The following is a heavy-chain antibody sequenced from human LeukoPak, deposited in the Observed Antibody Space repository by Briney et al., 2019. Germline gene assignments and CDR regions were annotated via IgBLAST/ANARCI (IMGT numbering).Heavy chain of an antibody. CDR2: MNPNSGNT. CDR1: GYTFTSYD. V-gene: IGHV1-8*03. D-gene: IGHD6-13*01. CDR3: ARAAAGVDYYHYMDV. J-gene: IGHJ6*03. Sequence: ASVKVSCKASGYTFTSYDINWVRQATGQGLEWMGWMNPNSGNTGYAQKFQGRVTITRNTSISTAYMELNSLRSEDTAVYYCARAAAGVDYYHYMDVWGKGTTVTVSS.